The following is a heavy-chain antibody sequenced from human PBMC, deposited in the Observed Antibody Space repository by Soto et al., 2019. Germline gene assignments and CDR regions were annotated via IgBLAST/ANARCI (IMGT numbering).Heavy chain of an antibody. CDR2: IYNDGTYS. V-gene: IGHV3-74*01. D-gene: IGHD3-10*01. J-gene: IGHJ4*02. Sequence: GGSLRLSCAASGFIFKMYWMHWVRQSPGKGLVWISRIYNDGTYSDYADSVRGRFTISRDNVNDTLYLQMNNLRAEDSGLYYCTGGPRPISTGTGAYWGQGTQVTVSS. CDR3: TGGPRPISTGTGAY. CDR1: GFIFKMYW.